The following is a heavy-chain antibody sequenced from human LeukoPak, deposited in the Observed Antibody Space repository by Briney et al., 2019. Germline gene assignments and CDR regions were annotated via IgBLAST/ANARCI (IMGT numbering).Heavy chain of an antibody. CDR1: GFTFSSYG. D-gene: IGHD6-19*01. CDR3: AKDLEDSSGSYYFDY. J-gene: IGHJ4*02. CDR2: ISYDGSNK. V-gene: IGHV3-30*18. Sequence: PGRSLRLSCAASGFTFSSYGMHWVRQTPGKGLEWVAVISYDGSNKYYADSVKGRFTISRDNSKNTLYLQMNSLRAEDTAVYYCAKDLEDSSGSYYFDYWGQGTLVTVSS.